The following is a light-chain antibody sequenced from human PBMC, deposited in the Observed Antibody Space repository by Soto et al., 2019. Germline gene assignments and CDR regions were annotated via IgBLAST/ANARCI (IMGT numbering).Light chain of an antibody. CDR1: QSLLHSNGYNY. Sequence: DIVMTQSPLSLPVTPGEPASISCRSSQSLLHSNGYNYLDWYLQKPRQSPQLLIYLGSNRASGVPDRFSGSGSGTDFTLKISRVEAEDVGAYYCMQALQTPLTFGGGTKVEIK. CDR3: MQALQTPLT. V-gene: IGKV2-28*01. CDR2: LGS. J-gene: IGKJ4*01.